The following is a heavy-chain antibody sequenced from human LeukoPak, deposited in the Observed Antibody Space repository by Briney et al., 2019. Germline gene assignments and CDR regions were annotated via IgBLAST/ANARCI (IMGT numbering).Heavy chain of an antibody. CDR3: ARGSAEVVLRFLEWLLYPDY. Sequence: SETLSLTCTVSGGSISSYYWSWIRQPPGKGLEWIGYIYYSGSTNYNPSLKSRVTISVDTSKNQFSLKLSSVTAADTAVYYCARGSAEVVLRFLEWLLYPDYWGQGTLVTVSS. D-gene: IGHD3-3*01. CDR2: IYYSGST. V-gene: IGHV4-59*08. CDR1: GGSISSYY. J-gene: IGHJ4*02.